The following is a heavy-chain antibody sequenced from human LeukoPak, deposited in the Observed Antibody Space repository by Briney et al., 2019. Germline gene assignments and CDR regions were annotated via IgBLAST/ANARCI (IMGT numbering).Heavy chain of an antibody. V-gene: IGHV3-33*01. Sequence: GSLRLSCAASGFSFSNHGMHWVRQAPGKRLEWVAVIWDDGNNKRYANSVNGRFTISRDNSENTLYLQMYGLTAEDTAMYYCARDSYQDYYGRFDPWGQGTLVIVSS. CDR3: ARDSYQDYYGRFDP. CDR1: GFSFSNHG. J-gene: IGHJ5*02. CDR2: IWDDGNNK. D-gene: IGHD3-10*01.